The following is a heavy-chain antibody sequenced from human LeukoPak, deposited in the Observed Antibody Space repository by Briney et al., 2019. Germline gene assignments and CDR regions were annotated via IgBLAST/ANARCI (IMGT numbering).Heavy chain of an antibody. V-gene: IGHV4-61*02. Sequence: SQNPSLPFPVSCGSHISGGLLWGLDSPPPPKGPEGGGGVYTSGSTNYNPSLKSRVTISVDTSKNQFSLKLSSVTAADTAVYYCARDRYYDILTEGSFDPWGQGTLVTVSS. CDR2: VYTSGST. D-gene: IGHD3-9*01. J-gene: IGHJ5*02. CDR3: ARDRYYDILTEGSFDP. CDR1: CGSHISGGLL.